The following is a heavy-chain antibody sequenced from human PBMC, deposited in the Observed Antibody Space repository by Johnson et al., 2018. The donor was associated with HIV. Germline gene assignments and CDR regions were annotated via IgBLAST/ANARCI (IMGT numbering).Heavy chain of an antibody. CDR1: GFTFSSYG. D-gene: IGHD3-10*01. V-gene: IGHV3-33*01. J-gene: IGHJ3*02. Sequence: QVQLVESGGGVVQPGGSLRLSCAASGFTFSSYGMHWVRQAPGKGLEWVAVIWYDGSNKYYADSVKGRFTISRDNSENTLYLQMNSLRAEDTAVYYCARDFRAENRLLWFGELQPDACDIWGQGTMVTVSS. CDR3: ARDFRAENRLLWFGELQPDACDI. CDR2: IWYDGSNK.